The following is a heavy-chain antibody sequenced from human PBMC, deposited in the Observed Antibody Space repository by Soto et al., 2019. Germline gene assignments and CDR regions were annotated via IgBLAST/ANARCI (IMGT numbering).Heavy chain of an antibody. CDR3: ARYLGGQWLESFDY. V-gene: IGHV3-74*01. Sequence: GGSLRLSCAASGFTFSSYWMHWVRQAPGKGLVWVSRINSDGSSTSYADSVKGRFTISRDNAKNTLYLQMNRLRAEDTAVYYCARYLGGQWLESFDYWGQGTLVTVSS. CDR1: GFTFSSYW. D-gene: IGHD6-19*01. CDR2: INSDGSST. J-gene: IGHJ4*02.